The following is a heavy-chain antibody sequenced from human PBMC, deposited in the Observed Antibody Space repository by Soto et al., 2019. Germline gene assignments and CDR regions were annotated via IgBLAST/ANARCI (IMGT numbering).Heavy chain of an antibody. CDR3: AKGLIDSRGYDLYWYFDL. CDR2: ISYDGSNK. V-gene: IGHV3-30-3*01. J-gene: IGHJ2*01. CDR1: GFTFSSYA. Sequence: QVPLVESGGGVVQPGRSLRLSCVASGFTFSSYAMYWVRQAPGKGLEWVAVISYDGSNKYYADSVKGRFTISRDNSKNTLHVQMNRLRAEDTAVYSCAKGLIDSRGYDLYWYFDLWCRGSLVTVSS. D-gene: IGHD3-22*01.